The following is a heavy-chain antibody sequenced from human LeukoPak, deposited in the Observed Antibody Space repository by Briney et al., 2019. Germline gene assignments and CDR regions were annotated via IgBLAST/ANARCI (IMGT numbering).Heavy chain of an antibody. CDR1: GGPTSSADHY. CDR3: ARVRDGYPGYFDY. Sequence: SETLSRTCSVSGGPTSSADHYWSWIRQPPGKGLEWIGYIYYSGSTYYNPSLKRRLSISLDTSKNQFSLKVSSVTAADTAVYFCARVRDGYPGYFDYWGQGTLVTVSS. CDR2: IYYSGST. D-gene: IGHD5-24*01. V-gene: IGHV4-30-4*01. J-gene: IGHJ4*02.